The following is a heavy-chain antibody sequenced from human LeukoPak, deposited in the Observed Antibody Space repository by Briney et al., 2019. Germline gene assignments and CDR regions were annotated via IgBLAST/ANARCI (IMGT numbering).Heavy chain of an antibody. J-gene: IGHJ4*01. CDR1: GYTFTGYY. D-gene: IGHD3-10*01. Sequence: ASVKVSCKASGYTFTGYYMHWVRQAPGQGLEWMGWINPNSGGTNYAQKFQGRVTMTRDTSISTAYMELSRLRSDDTAVYYCARSEGWFGELTFDYWGQEPWSPSPQ. V-gene: IGHV1-2*02. CDR2: INPNSGGT. CDR3: ARSEGWFGELTFDY.